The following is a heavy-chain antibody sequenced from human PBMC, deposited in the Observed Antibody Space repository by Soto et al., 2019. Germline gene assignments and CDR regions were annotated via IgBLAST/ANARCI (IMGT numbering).Heavy chain of an antibody. V-gene: IGHV1-45*02. CDR2: ITPFNGNT. D-gene: IGHD6-13*01. Sequence: GASVRGSCKASGYSFTYRYLHWLRQAPGQALEWMGWITPFNGNTNYAQKFQDRVTITRDRSMSTAYMELSSLRSEDTAMYYCASGGSLAAALLNWGQGTLVTVSS. J-gene: IGHJ4*02. CDR3: ASGGSLAAALLN. CDR1: GYSFTYRY.